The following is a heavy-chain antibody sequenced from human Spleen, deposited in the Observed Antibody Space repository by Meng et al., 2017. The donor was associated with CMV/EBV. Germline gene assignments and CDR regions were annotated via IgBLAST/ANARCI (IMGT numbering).Heavy chain of an antibody. Sequence: RSLRLSCAASGFTFSSYAMRWVRQAPGKGLEWVAVISYDGSNKYYADSVKGRFTISRDNSKNTLYLQMNSLRAEDTAVYYCARQTTNWGQGTLITVSS. CDR2: ISYDGSNK. CDR3: ARQTTN. J-gene: IGHJ4*02. V-gene: IGHV3-30*04. D-gene: IGHD1-1*01. CDR1: GFTFSSYA.